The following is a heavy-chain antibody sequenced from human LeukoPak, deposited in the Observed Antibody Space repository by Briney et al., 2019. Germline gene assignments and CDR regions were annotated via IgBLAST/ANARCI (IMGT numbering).Heavy chain of an antibody. D-gene: IGHD2-21*02. J-gene: IGHJ4*02. CDR3: ARDSSATDAFDY. Sequence: SVKVSCKASGGTFSRYAISWVRQAPGQGLEWMGGIIPIFGTANYAQKFQGRVTITADESTSTAYMELSSLRSEDTAVYYCARDSSATDAFDYWGQGTLVTVSS. CDR1: GGTFSRYA. CDR2: IIPIFGTA. V-gene: IGHV1-69*13.